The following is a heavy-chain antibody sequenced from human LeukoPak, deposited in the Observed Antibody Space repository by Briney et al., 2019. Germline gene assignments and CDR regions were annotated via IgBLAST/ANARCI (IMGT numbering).Heavy chain of an antibody. D-gene: IGHD1-26*01. J-gene: IGHJ3*02. CDR1: GYSLTSYW. CDR2: IYPGDSDT. CDR3: ARLRFSGSYHDAFDI. V-gene: IGHV5-51*01. Sequence: GESLKISCKGSGYSLTSYWIGWVRQMPGKGLEWMGIIYPGDSDTRYSPSFQGQVTISADKSISTAYLQWSSLKASDTAMYYCARLRFSGSYHDAFDIWGQGTMVTVSS.